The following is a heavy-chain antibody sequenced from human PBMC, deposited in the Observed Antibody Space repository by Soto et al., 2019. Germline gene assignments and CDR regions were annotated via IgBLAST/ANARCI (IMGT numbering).Heavy chain of an antibody. V-gene: IGHV1-8*01. CDR3: AREPGYGLGALDI. D-gene: IGHD5-12*01. CDR2: MNPNSGNT. CDR1: GYTFTSYD. J-gene: IGHJ3*02. Sequence: GASVKVSCKASGYTFTSYDINWVRQATGQGLEWMGWMNPNSGNTGYAQKFQGRVTMTRNTSISTAYLELASVTAADSAVYYCAREPGYGLGALDIWGQGTTVTVSS.